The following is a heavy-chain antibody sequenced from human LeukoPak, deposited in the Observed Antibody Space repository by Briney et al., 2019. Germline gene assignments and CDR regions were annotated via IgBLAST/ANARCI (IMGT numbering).Heavy chain of an antibody. J-gene: IGHJ4*02. V-gene: IGHV3-23*01. CDR1: GFIFRDYA. CDR3: AKASWVSSADAVL. D-gene: IGHD3-16*01. CDR2: LRGDGET. Sequence: GGSLRLSCVPSGFIFRDYAMRWVRQTPAGGLEWVSSLRGDGETFYTDSVKGRFTLSRDHSRITVYLQLSNLRVEDTAVYYCAKASWVSSADAVLWGQGTLVTVS.